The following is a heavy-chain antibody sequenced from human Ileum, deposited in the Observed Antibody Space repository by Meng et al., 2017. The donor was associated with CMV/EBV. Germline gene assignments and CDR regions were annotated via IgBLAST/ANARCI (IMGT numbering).Heavy chain of an antibody. D-gene: IGHD5-24*01. CDR2: IHTSGST. J-gene: IGHJ5*02. CDR3: SRGADAYKSGRS. Sequence: WVPARFKLAQPMSPPWGVYCRALSNYYGVWTAQSPGKGREWIGEIHTSGSTYYNPSLTMRVTMSVDTSKNQFSLNLRSVTAADTAVYYCSRGADAYKSGRSWGQGTLVTVSS. V-gene: IGHV4-34*01. CDR1: CRALSNYY.